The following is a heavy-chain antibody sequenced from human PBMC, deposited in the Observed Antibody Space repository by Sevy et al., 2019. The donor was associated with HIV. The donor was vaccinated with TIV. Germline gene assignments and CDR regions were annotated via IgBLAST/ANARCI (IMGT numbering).Heavy chain of an antibody. CDR1: GGSITSLY. CDR2: IYYNGNI. CDR3: AGENGWGXGYS. Sequence: SETLSLTCTVSGGSITSLYWNWIRQPPGKGLEWIANIYYNGNINYNPYPKSRFTLSLDTSKNQLSLRLSSVTAADTAIYYCAGENGWGXGYSWGQGTLVTVSS. D-gene: IGHD1-26*01. J-gene: IGHJ5*01. V-gene: IGHV4-59*11.